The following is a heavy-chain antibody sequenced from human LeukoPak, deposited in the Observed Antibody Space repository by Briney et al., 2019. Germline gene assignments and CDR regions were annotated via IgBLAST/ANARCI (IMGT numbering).Heavy chain of an antibody. D-gene: IGHD5-18*01. J-gene: IGHJ4*02. CDR1: GFTFSSYE. CDR3: ASRLRDTAMVDY. Sequence: PGGSLGLSCAASGFTFSSYEMNWVRQAPGKGLEWVSYISSSGSTIYYADSVKGRFTISRDNAKNSLYLQMNSLRAEDTAVYYCASRLRDTAMVDYWGQGTLVTVSS. V-gene: IGHV3-48*03. CDR2: ISSSGSTI.